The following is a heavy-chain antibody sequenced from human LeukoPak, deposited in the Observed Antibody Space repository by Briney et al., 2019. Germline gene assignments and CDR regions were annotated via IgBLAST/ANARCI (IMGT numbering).Heavy chain of an antibody. CDR2: IIPIFGTA. CDR3: ARGGVWSGYYYYYMDV. V-gene: IGHV1-69*13. J-gene: IGHJ6*03. D-gene: IGHD3-3*01. Sequence: ASVKVSCKASGGTFSSYAISWVRQAPGQGLEWMGGIIPIFGTANYAQKFQGRVTITADESTSTAYMELSSLRSEDTAVYYCARGGVWSGYYYYYMDVWGKGTTVTVSS. CDR1: GGTFSSYA.